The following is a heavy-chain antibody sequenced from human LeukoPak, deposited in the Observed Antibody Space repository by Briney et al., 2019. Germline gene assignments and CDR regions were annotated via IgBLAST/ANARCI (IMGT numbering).Heavy chain of an antibody. CDR3: AEGGGKDYCFDY. CDR1: GFTFSSSA. J-gene: IGHJ4*02. D-gene: IGHD3-16*01. CDR2: ISVSGVST. V-gene: IGHV3-23*01. Sequence: GGSLRLSCAASGFTFSSSAMSWVPQSPGKGLEWVSAISVSGVSTYYADSVKGRFPIPRDKSKNTLYLQMNSLRAEDTAVYYCAEGGGKDYCFDYWGQGTLVTVSS.